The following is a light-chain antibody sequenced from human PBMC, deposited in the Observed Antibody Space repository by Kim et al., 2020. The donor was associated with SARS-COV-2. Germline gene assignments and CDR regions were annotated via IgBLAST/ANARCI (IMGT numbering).Light chain of an antibody. CDR1: TGAVTSAFY. CDR3: LLYYGGAYV. J-gene: IGLJ1*01. CDR2: STS. V-gene: IGLV7-43*01. Sequence: PGGTVTTTCASRTGAVTSAFYPSWFQQRPGQAPRPLIYSTSNRHSWTPARFSGSILGDKAALTLSSVRPEDEAEFFCLLYYGGAYVFGTGTKVTVL.